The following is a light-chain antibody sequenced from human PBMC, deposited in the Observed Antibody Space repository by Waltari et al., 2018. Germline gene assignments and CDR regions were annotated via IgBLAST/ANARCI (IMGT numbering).Light chain of an antibody. CDR1: GSNIGANYG. V-gene: IGLV1-40*01. CDR3: QSYDNNLSGWV. Sequence: QSVLTQSPSVSGAPGQRVTISCTGSGSNIGANYGVHWYQQLPGSDPKVLIYNNNNRPSGVPDRFSGSKSGTSASLAITGLQAGDEAAYYCQSYDNNLSGWVFGGGTKLTVL. J-gene: IGLJ3*02. CDR2: NNN.